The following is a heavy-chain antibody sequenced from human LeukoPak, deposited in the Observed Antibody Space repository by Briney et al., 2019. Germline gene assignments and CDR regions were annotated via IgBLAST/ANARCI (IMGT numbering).Heavy chain of an antibody. CDR1: GYSFTDYW. J-gene: IGHJ6*02. D-gene: IGHD2-2*01. CDR2: IYPGDSDT. CDR3: ARKPRQCISTSCSIYGRDV. V-gene: IGHV5-51*01. Sequence: GESLKISCKGSGYSFTDYWIGWVRQMPGKGLEWMGIIYPGDSDTRYSPSFQGQVTISADKSITTAYLQWSSLKASDTAMYYCARKPRQCISTSCSIYGRDVWGQGTTVTVSS.